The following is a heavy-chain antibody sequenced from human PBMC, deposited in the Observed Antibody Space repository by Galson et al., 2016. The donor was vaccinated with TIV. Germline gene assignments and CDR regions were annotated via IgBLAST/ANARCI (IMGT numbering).Heavy chain of an antibody. CDR1: QFPFSDYW. CDR2: IKQDGSDR. CDR3: ARDPLFGGMDV. V-gene: IGHV3-7*03. D-gene: IGHD3-10*02. Sequence: SLRLSCAASQFPFSDYWMNWIRHAPGKGLEWVATIKQDGSDRYYGDSVKGRFTISRDNARRLLYLHMSSLRVEDTAVYYCARDPLFGGMDVWGQGATVAVS. J-gene: IGHJ6*02.